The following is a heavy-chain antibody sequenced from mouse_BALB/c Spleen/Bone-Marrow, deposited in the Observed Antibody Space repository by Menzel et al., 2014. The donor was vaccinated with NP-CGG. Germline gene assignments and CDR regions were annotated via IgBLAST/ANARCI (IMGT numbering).Heavy chain of an antibody. CDR2: INPYNGGT. Sequence: VQLQQSGPELVKPGVSMKISCKASGYSFSGYTMNWVKQSHGKNLEWIGLINPYNGGTSYNQKFKGQATLTVDKSSSTAYMELLSLTSEDSAVYYCARDGYDRVYAMDYWGQGTSVTVSS. D-gene: IGHD2-2*01. CDR1: GYSFSGYT. CDR3: ARDGYDRVYAMDY. V-gene: IGHV1-18*01. J-gene: IGHJ4*01.